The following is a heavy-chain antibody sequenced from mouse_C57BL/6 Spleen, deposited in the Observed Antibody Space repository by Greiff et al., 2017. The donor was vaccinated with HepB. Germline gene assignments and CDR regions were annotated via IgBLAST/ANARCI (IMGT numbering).Heavy chain of an antibody. J-gene: IGHJ3*01. V-gene: IGHV1-82*01. CDR1: GYAFSSSW. CDR3: ARTPITTVPFAY. CDR2: IYPGDGDT. Sequence: QVQLKQSGPELVKPGASVKISCKASGYAFSSSWMNWVKQRPGKGLEWIGRIYPGDGDTNYNGKFKGKAKLTADKSSSTAYMQLSSLTSEDSAVYFCARTPITTVPFAYWGQGTLVTVSA. D-gene: IGHD1-1*01.